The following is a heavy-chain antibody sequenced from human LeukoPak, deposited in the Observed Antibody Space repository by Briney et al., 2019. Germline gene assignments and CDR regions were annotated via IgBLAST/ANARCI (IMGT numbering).Heavy chain of an antibody. Sequence: ASVKVSCKASGYTFTSYAMHWVRQTPGQRLEWMGWINAGNGNTKYSQKFQGRVTITRDTSASTAYMELSSLRSEDTAVYYCARGLGSSWYLIDYWGQGTLVTVSS. CDR2: INAGNGNT. D-gene: IGHD6-13*01. CDR1: GYTFTSYA. CDR3: ARGLGSSWYLIDY. J-gene: IGHJ4*02. V-gene: IGHV1-3*01.